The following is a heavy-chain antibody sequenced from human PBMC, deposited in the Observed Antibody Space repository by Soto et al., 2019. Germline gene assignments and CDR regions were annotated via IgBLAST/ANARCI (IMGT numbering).Heavy chain of an antibody. D-gene: IGHD1-1*01. CDR3: ARVERGTATTVVDAFDI. V-gene: IGHV4-34*01. Sequence: QVQLQQWGAGLLKPSETLSLTCAVYGGSVSSGNYYWSWIRQPPGKGLEWIGEMSHSGGTHFNPSLKSRVTISVDTSKNQFSLKRSSVTAADTALYYCARVERGTATTVVDAFDIWGPGTLVTVSS. CDR1: GGSVSSGNYY. J-gene: IGHJ3*02. CDR2: MSHSGGT.